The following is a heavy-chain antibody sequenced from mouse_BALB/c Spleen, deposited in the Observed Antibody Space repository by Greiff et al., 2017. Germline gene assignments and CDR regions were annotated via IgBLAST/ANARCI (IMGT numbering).Heavy chain of an antibody. J-gene: IGHJ4*01. CDR2: IYPGDGDT. CDR3: ARGGVDY. CDR1: GYTFTSYW. Sequence: VQLVESGAELARPGASVKLSCKASGYTFTSYWMQWVKQRPGQGLEWIGAIYPGDGDTRYTQKFKGKATLTADKSSSTAYMQLSSLASEDSAVYYCARGGVDYWGQGTSVTVSS. V-gene: IGHV1-87*01.